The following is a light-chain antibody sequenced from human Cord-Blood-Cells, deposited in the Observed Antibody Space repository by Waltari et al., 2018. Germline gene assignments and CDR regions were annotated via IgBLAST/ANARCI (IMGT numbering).Light chain of an antibody. CDR2: EGS. V-gene: IGLV2-23*03. CDR3: CSYAGSSTFEV. J-gene: IGLJ3*02. CDR1: SSAVGSYNL. Sequence: QSALTQPASVSGSPGQSTTISCTGTSSAVGSYNLVSWYQQHPGKAPKLMIYEGSKRPSGVSNRFSGSKSGNTASLTISGLQAEDEADYYCCSYAGSSTFEVFGGGTKLTVL.